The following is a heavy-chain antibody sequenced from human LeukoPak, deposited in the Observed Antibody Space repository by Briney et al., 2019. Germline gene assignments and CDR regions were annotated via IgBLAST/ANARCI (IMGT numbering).Heavy chain of an antibody. D-gene: IGHD3-3*01. CDR2: IYYSGST. J-gene: IGHJ5*02. CDR1: GDSISSSSYY. CDR3: ARHLKKAFGVVIPRPNWFDP. Sequence: PSETLSLTCTVSGDSISSSSYYWGWIRQPPGKGLEWIGSIYYSGSTYYNPSLKSRVTISVDTSKNQFSLKLSSVTAADTAVYYCARHLKKAFGVVIPRPNWFDPWGQGTLVTVSS. V-gene: IGHV4-39*01.